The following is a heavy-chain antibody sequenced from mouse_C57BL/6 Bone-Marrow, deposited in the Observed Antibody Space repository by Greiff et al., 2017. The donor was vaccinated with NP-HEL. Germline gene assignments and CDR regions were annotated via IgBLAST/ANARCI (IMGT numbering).Heavy chain of an antibody. CDR3: AGGGYGCSSGGYFDV. J-gene: IGHJ1*03. CDR2: IDPSDSYT. V-gene: IGHV1-69*01. D-gene: IGHD1-1*01. Sequence: QVQLQQPGAELVMPGASVKLSCKASGYTFTSYWMHWVKQRPGQGLEWIGEIDPSDSYTNYNQKFKGKSTLTVDKSSSTPYMQIIRLSSEDSAVYYCAGGGYGCSSGGYFDVWGTGTTVTVSS. CDR1: GYTFTSYW.